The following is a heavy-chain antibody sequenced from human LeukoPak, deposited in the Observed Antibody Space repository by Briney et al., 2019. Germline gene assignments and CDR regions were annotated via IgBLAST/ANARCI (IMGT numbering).Heavy chain of an antibody. V-gene: IGHV4-39*07. J-gene: IGHJ4*02. CDR1: GGSISSSSYY. CDR3: ARGRVIFDY. D-gene: IGHD2-21*01. CDR2: INHSGST. Sequence: SETLSLTCTVSGGSISSSSYYWGWIRQPPGKGLEWIGEINHSGSTNYNPSLKSRVTISVDTSKNQFSLKLSSVTAADTAVYYCARGRVIFDYWGQGTLVTVSS.